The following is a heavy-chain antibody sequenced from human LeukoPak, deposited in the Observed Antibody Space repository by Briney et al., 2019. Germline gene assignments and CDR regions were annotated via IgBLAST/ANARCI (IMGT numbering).Heavy chain of an antibody. J-gene: IGHJ4*02. Sequence: ASVKVSCKAFGYTFTGYWMHWVRQAPGQGPKWMGVISPSGGSTIYAQKFQGRVTMTRDTSISTAYMELSRLRSDDTAVYYCARTRITMVRGVIRSFDYWGQGTLVTVSS. CDR2: ISPSGGST. CDR1: GYTFTGYW. D-gene: IGHD3-10*01. V-gene: IGHV1-2*02. CDR3: ARTRITMVRGVIRSFDY.